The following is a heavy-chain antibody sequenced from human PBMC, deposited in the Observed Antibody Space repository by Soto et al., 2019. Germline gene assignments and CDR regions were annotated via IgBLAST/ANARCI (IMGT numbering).Heavy chain of an antibody. CDR1: GYTFTSYY. D-gene: IGHD2-15*01. CDR3: ARCSGGSCYSESAFDT. V-gene: IGHV1-46*01. CDR2: INPSGGST. J-gene: IGHJ3*02. Sequence: ASVKVSCKASGYTFTSYYMHWVRQAPGQGLEWMGIINPSGGSTSYAQKFQGRVTMTRDTSTSTVYMELSSLRSEDTAVYYCARCSGGSCYSESAFDTWGQGTMVTVSS.